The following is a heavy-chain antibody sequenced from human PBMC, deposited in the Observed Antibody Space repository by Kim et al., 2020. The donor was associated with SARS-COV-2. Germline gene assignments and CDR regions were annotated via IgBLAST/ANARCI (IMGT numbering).Heavy chain of an antibody. D-gene: IGHD1-7*01. CDR1: GDSVSSNSAA. Sequence: SQTLSLTCAISGDSVSSNSAAWNWIRQSPSRGLEWLGRTYYRSKWYNDYAVSVKSRITINPDTSKNQFSLQLNSVTPEDTAVYYCARESAARITGTMRGWFDPWGQGTLVTVSS. V-gene: IGHV6-1*01. J-gene: IGHJ5*02. CDR3: ARESAARITGTMRGWFDP. CDR2: TYYRSKWYN.